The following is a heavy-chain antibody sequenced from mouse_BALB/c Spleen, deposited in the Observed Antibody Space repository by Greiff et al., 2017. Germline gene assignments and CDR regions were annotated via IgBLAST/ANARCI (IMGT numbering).Heavy chain of an antibody. J-gene: IGHJ3*01. D-gene: IGHD2-4*01. CDR1: GFSLTSYG. V-gene: IGHV2-9*02. CDR2: IWAGGST. Sequence: VQLHQSGPGLVAPSQSLSITCTVSGFSLTSYGVHWVRQPPGKGLEWLGVIWAGGSTNYNSDLMSRLSISKDNSKSQVFLKMNSLQTDDTAMYYCAREADYPWFAYWGQGTLVTVSA. CDR3: AREADYPWFAY.